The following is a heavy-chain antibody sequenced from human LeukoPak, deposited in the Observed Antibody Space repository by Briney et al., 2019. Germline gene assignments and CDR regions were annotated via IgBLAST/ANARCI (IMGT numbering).Heavy chain of an antibody. CDR1: GGSFSGYY. V-gene: IGHV3-23*01. CDR3: AKDRGYSYGYFDY. J-gene: IGHJ4*02. D-gene: IGHD5-18*01. CDR2: ISGSGGST. Sequence: PSETLSLTCAVYGGSFSGYYWSWVRQAPGKGLEWVSAISGSGGSTYYADSVKGRFTISRDNSKNTLYLQMNSLRAEDTAVYYCAKDRGYSYGYFDYWGQGTLVTVSS.